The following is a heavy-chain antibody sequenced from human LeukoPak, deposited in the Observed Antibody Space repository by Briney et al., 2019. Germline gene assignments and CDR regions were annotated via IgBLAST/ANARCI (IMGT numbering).Heavy chain of an antibody. Sequence: PSETLSLTCTVSGGSISSYYWSWIRQPPGKGLEWIGYIYYSGSTNYNPSLKSRVTISVDTSKNQFSLKLSSVTAADTAVYYCARENNWVIDYWGQGTLVTVSS. CDR3: ARENNWVIDY. V-gene: IGHV4-59*12. CDR1: GGSISSYY. D-gene: IGHD1-20*01. J-gene: IGHJ4*02. CDR2: IYYSGST.